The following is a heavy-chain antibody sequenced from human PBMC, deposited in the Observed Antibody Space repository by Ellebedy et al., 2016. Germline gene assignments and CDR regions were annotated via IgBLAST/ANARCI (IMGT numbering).Heavy chain of an antibody. V-gene: IGHV3-23*01. CDR1: GFTFSSYA. Sequence: GESLKISCAASGFTFSSYAMSWVRQAPGKGLEWVSAISGSGGSTYYADSVKGRFTISRDNSKNTLYLQMNSLRAEDTAVYYCAKDLKFGVRGVTCDYWGQGTLVTVSS. CDR2: ISGSGGST. J-gene: IGHJ4*02. CDR3: AKDLKFGVRGVTCDY. D-gene: IGHD3-10*01.